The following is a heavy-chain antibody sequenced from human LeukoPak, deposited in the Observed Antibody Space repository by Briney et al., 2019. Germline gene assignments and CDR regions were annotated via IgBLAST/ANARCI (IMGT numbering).Heavy chain of an antibody. CDR3: ARHQGFSSAWYADY. Sequence: GESLKISCKGSGYSFSSYWIGWVRQMPGKGLEWMGITYPADSDTRYSQSFQGQVTISADRSISTAYLQWSSLKASDTAMYYCARHQGFSSAWYADYWGQGTLVTVAS. CDR1: GYSFSSYW. CDR2: TYPADSDT. D-gene: IGHD6-19*01. V-gene: IGHV5-51*01. J-gene: IGHJ4*02.